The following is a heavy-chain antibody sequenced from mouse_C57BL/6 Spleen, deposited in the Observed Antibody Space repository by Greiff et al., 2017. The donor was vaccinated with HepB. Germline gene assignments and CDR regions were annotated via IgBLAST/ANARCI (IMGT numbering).Heavy chain of an antibody. V-gene: IGHV1-69*01. CDR3: ASKGVLRSYWYFDV. J-gene: IGHJ1*03. CDR2: IDPSDSYT. CDR1: GYTFTSYW. Sequence: VQLQQPGAELVMPGASVKLSCKASGYTFTSYWMHWVKQRPGQGLEWIGEIDPSDSYTNYNQKFKGKSTLTVDKSSSTAYMQLSSLTSEDSSVYYCASKGVLRSYWYFDVWGTGTTVTVSS. D-gene: IGHD1-1*01.